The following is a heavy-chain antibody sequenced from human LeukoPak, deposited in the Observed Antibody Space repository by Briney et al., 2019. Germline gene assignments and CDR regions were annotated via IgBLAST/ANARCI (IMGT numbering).Heavy chain of an antibody. D-gene: IGHD5-24*01. J-gene: IGHJ6*02. Sequence: GGSLRLSCAASGFTFSSYSMNWVRQAPGKGLEWVSYISSSSSTIYYADSVKGRFTISRDNAKNSLYLQMNSLRGEDTAVYYCARTGDSYNWYGMDVWGQGTTVTVSS. V-gene: IGHV3-48*01. CDR1: GFTFSSYS. CDR2: ISSSSSTI. CDR3: ARTGDSYNWYGMDV.